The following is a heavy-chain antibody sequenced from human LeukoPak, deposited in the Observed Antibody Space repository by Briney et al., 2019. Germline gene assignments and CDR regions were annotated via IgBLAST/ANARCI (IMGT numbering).Heavy chain of an antibody. Sequence: GGSLRLSCAASGFTFSSYGIHWVRQAPGKGLEWVASINQDGSESKYVDSVKGRFTISRDNAKKSVYLQMISLRAGDTAVYYCARDWADPVRLRDVTWGQGILVTVSS. CDR2: INQDGSES. V-gene: IGHV3-7*01. J-gene: IGHJ5*02. CDR3: ARDWADPVRLRDVT. CDR1: GFTFSSYG. D-gene: IGHD4-17*01.